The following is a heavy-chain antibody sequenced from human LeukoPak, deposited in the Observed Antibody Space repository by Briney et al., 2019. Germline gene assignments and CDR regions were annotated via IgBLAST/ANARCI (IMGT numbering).Heavy chain of an antibody. V-gene: IGHV1-2*02. Sequence: GASVKVSCKASGYTFTGYYMHWVRQAPGQGLEWMGWINPNSGGTNYAQKFQGRVTMTRDTSISPAYMELSRLRSDDTAVYYCARAPRPDSGSSLDFDYWGQGTLVTVSS. CDR1: GYTFTGYY. CDR2: INPNSGGT. CDR3: ARAPRPDSGSSLDFDY. D-gene: IGHD3-10*01. J-gene: IGHJ4*02.